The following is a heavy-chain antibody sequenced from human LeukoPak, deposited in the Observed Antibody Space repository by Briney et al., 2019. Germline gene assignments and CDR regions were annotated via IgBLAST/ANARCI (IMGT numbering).Heavy chain of an antibody. V-gene: IGHV3-21*01. CDR3: ARDQNPAYHDILTGYPPVEGDY. CDR1: GFTFSSYS. D-gene: IGHD3-9*01. J-gene: IGHJ4*02. CDR2: ISSSSSYI. Sequence: GGSLRLSCAASGFTFSSYSMNWVRQAPGKGLEWVSSISSSSSYIYYADSVKGRFTISRDNAKNSLYLQMNSLRAEDTAVYYCARDQNPAYHDILTGYPPVEGDYWGQGTLVTVSS.